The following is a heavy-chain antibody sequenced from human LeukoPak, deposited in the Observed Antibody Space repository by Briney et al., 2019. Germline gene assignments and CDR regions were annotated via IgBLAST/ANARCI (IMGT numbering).Heavy chain of an antibody. Sequence: PSETLSLTCAVYGGSFSDYYWSWIRQPPGKGLQWIGEINHSGSTNYSPSLKSRVTISVDTSKNQFSLKLSSMTAADTAVYYCSRALAHRQWGQGTLVTVSS. J-gene: IGHJ4*02. CDR3: SRALAHRQ. CDR2: INHSGST. D-gene: IGHD3-16*02. CDR1: GGSFSDYY. V-gene: IGHV4-34*01.